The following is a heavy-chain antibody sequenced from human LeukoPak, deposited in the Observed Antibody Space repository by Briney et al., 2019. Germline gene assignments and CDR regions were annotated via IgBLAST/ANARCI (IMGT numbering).Heavy chain of an antibody. CDR2: ISSSGSAI. J-gene: IGHJ4*02. CDR1: GFTFRNAW. D-gene: IGHD6-19*01. CDR3: ARGGSLGY. Sequence: GGSLRLSCAGSGFTFRNAWMSWVRQAPGKGLEWVSKISSSGSAIYYADSVKGRFTISRDNAKSSLYLQMNSLRVEDTAVYYCARGGSLGYWGQGTLVTVSS. V-gene: IGHV3-11*04.